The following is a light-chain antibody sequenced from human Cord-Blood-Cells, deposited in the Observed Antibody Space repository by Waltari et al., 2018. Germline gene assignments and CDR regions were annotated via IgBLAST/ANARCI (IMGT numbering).Light chain of an antibody. CDR3: QSYDSSNWV. V-gene: IGLV6-57*01. Sequence: NFMLTQPHSVSESPGKTVTISCPRSSGSISSNYVQWYQQRPGSSPTTVICEDNQRPSGVPARFSGSIDSSSNSASLTIAGLKTEDEADYYCQSYDSSNWVFGGGTKLTVL. CDR1: SGSISSNY. CDR2: EDN. J-gene: IGLJ3*02.